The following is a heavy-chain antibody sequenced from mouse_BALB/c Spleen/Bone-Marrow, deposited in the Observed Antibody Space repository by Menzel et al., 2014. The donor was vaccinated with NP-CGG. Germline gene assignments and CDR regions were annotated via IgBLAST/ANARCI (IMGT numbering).Heavy chain of an antibody. Sequence: VHLVESGAELMKPGASVKVSCKATGYTFSSYWIEWVKQRPGHGLEWIGEILPGSGNTNYNEKFKSKATFTADTSSNTAYMQLSSLTSEDSAVYYCARWAFDAWFAYWGQGTLVTVSA. CDR3: ARWAFDAWFAY. CDR2: ILPGSGNT. J-gene: IGHJ3*01. V-gene: IGHV1-9*01. CDR1: GYTFSSYW. D-gene: IGHD3-1*01.